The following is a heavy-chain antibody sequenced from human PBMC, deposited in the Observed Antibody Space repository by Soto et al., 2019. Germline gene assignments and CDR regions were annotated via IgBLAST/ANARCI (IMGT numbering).Heavy chain of an antibody. CDR1: GYTFTTYG. Sequence: QVPLGRPGAKVKKPGASGKVSCKGSGYTFTTYGITWVRQPPGQGLEWMGWISAHNGNTNYAQKLQGRVTVTRDTSTSTAYMELRSLRSDDTAVYYCARGRYGDYWGQGALVTVSS. CDR2: ISAHNGNT. J-gene: IGHJ4*02. CDR3: ARGRYGDY. V-gene: IGHV1-18*01. D-gene: IGHD1-1*01.